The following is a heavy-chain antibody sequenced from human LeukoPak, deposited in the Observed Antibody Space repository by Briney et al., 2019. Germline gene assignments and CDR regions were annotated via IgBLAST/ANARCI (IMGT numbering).Heavy chain of an antibody. D-gene: IGHD4-17*01. CDR3: ARGTYGDLRPPDY. V-gene: IGHV3-33*01. Sequence: PGGSLRLSCAASGFTFSSYGMHWVRQAPGKGLEWVAVIWYDGSNKYYADSVKGRFTISRDNSKNTLYLQMNSLRAEDTAVYYRARGTYGDLRPPDYWGQGTLVTVSS. CDR1: GFTFSSYG. J-gene: IGHJ4*02. CDR2: IWYDGSNK.